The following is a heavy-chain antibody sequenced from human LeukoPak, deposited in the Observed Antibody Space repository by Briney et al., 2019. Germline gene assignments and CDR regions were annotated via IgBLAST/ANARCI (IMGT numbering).Heavy chain of an antibody. D-gene: IGHD6-13*01. CDR3: ARDRGSSLYWRAYYFDY. CDR1: GFTFSSYS. Sequence: GGSLRLSCAASGFTFSSYSMNWVRQAPGKGLEWVSSISSSSSYIYYADSVKGRFTISRDNAKNSLYLQMNSLRAEDTAVYYCARDRGSSLYWRAYYFDYWGQGTLVTVSS. CDR2: ISSSSSYI. J-gene: IGHJ4*02. V-gene: IGHV3-21*01.